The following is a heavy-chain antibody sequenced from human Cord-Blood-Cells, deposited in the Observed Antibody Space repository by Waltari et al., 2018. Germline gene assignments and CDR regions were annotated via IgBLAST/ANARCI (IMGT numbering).Heavy chain of an antibody. Sequence: QLQLQESGPGLVKPSETPSLTCTVSGGSISISSYYWGWIRQPPGKGLEWIGSIYYSGRTYYNPSLKSRVTISVDTSKNQFSLKLSSVTAADTAVYYCARRGQYYYDSSGYYYYFDYWGQGTLVTVSS. D-gene: IGHD3-22*01. CDR1: GGSISISSYY. V-gene: IGHV4-39*01. CDR2: IYYSGRT. CDR3: ARRGQYYYDSSGYYYYFDY. J-gene: IGHJ4*02.